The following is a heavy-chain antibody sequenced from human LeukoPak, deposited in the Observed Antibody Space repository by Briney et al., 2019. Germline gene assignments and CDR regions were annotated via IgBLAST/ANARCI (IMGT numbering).Heavy chain of an antibody. Sequence: GGSLRLSCAASGFNFRSYVLSWVRQAPGKGLEWVSTVTGSAENTYYADSVKGRFTISRDSSTKTVFLEMNSLRAEDTAVYYCAKDRISFMVRGVADWFDPWGQGTLVTVSS. V-gene: IGHV3-23*01. CDR1: GFNFRSYV. J-gene: IGHJ5*02. CDR3: AKDRISFMVRGVADWFDP. D-gene: IGHD3-10*01. CDR2: VTGSAENT.